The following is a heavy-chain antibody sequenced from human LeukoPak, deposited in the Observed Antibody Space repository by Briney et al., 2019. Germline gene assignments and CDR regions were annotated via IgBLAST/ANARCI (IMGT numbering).Heavy chain of an antibody. CDR2: INHSGST. Sequence: LETLSLTCAVYGGSFSGYYWSWIRQPPGKGLEWIGEINHSGSTNYNPSLKSRVTISVDTSKNQLSLKLSSVTAADTAVYYCARGSPIYVWGQGTMVTVSS. J-gene: IGHJ3*01. V-gene: IGHV4-34*01. CDR3: ARGSPIYV. CDR1: GGSFSGYY. D-gene: IGHD3-3*01.